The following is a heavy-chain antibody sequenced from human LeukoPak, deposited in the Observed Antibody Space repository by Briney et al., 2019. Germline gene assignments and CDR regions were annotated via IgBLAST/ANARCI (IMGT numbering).Heavy chain of an antibody. D-gene: IGHD4-17*01. Sequence: GGSLRLSCAGSGFTFSSYAMSWVRQAPGKGLEWVSVISGSSDTTYYADSVKGRFIISRDNSKNTLYLQMNSLRAEDTAVYYCARDRSRAGYGDLQNWGQGTLVTVSS. CDR2: ISGSSDTT. V-gene: IGHV3-23*01. J-gene: IGHJ4*02. CDR3: ARDRSRAGYGDLQN. CDR1: GFTFSSYA.